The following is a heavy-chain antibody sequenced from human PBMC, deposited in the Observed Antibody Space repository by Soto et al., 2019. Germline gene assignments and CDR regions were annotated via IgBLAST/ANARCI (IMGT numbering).Heavy chain of an antibody. V-gene: IGHV3-30*18. CDR1: GFIFSNYG. Sequence: QVQLVESGGGVVQPGRSLRLSCAASGFIFSNYGMHWVRQAPGKGLEWVAIIANDGSNKNYADSVKGRFTTSRDNSKNTQDLQTNSLITEHTGIYYSAKAAGPGVAKATSFHYWGQGTLVTVSS. J-gene: IGHJ4*02. CDR3: AKAAGPGVAKATSFHY. CDR2: IANDGSNK. D-gene: IGHD5-12*01.